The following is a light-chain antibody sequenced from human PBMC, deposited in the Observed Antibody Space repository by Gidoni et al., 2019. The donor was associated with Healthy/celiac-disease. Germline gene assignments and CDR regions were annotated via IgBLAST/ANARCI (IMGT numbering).Light chain of an antibody. V-gene: IGKV3-11*01. CDR2: DAS. CDR3: QQRSNWT. CDR1: QSVSSY. Sequence: EIVLAQSPDTLSLSPGERATLSCRASQSVSSYLAWYQQKPGQAPRRLIDDASNRATGIPARFSGSGSGTDFTLTISSLEPEDFAVYYCQQRSNWTFGQGTKVEIK. J-gene: IGKJ1*01.